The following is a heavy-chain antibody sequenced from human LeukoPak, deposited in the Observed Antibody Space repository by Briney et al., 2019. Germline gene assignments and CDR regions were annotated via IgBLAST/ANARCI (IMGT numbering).Heavy chain of an antibody. Sequence: SETLSLTCAVYGGSFSGYYWSWIRQPPGKGLEWIGEINHSGSTDYNPSLKSRVTISVDTSKNQFSLKLSSVTAADTAVYYCARTRTDARRHCSSTSCPVDAFDIWGQGTMVTVSS. D-gene: IGHD2-2*01. CDR3: ARTRTDARRHCSSTSCPVDAFDI. J-gene: IGHJ3*02. V-gene: IGHV4-34*01. CDR1: GGSFSGYY. CDR2: INHSGST.